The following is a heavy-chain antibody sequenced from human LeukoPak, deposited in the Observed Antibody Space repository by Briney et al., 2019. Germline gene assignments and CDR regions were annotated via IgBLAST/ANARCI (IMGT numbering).Heavy chain of an antibody. Sequence: SETLSLTCTVSGGSISSSSYYWGWIRQPPGKGLEWIGSIDYSGSTYYNPSLKSRVTMSVDTSKNQFSLKLSSVTAADTAVYYCARGGAHIAAAGLNWFDPWGQGTLVTVSS. CDR3: ARGGAHIAAAGLNWFDP. CDR2: IDYSGST. D-gene: IGHD6-13*01. CDR1: GGSISSSSYY. V-gene: IGHV4-39*07. J-gene: IGHJ5*02.